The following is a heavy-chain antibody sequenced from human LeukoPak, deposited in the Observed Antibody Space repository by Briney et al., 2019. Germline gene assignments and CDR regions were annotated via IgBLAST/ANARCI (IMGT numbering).Heavy chain of an antibody. CDR3: ARSGSGSYYKDPFDY. Sequence: PGRSLRLSCAASGFTFSSYGMHWVRQAPGKGLEWVAVIWYDGSNKYYADSVKGRFTISRDNSKNTLYLQMNSLRAEDTAVYYCARSGSGSYYKDPFDYWGQGTLVTVSS. CDR2: IWYDGSNK. J-gene: IGHJ4*02. D-gene: IGHD3-10*01. CDR1: GFTFSSYG. V-gene: IGHV3-33*01.